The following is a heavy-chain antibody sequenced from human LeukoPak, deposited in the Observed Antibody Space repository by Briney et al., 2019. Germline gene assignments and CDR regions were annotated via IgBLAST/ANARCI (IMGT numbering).Heavy chain of an antibody. J-gene: IGHJ6*03. CDR3: ARAHGAGGLGYYYMDV. V-gene: IGHV3-20*04. D-gene: IGHD6-19*01. CDR1: GFTFDDYG. CDR2: INWNGGST. Sequence: GGSLRLSCAASGFTFDDYGMSWVRQAPGKGLEWVSGINWNGGSTGYADSVKGRFTISRDNAKKSLYLQMNSLRAEDTALYYCARAHGAGGLGYYYMDVWGKGTTVTISS.